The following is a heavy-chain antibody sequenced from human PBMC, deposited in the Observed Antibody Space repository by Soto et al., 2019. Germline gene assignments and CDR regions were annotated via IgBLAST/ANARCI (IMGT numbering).Heavy chain of an antibody. Sequence: QITLKESGPTVVKPTQTLTLTCTFSGFSLTTRGMGVGWIRQPPGKALEWLALTYWSDDQYRSPSLRSRLPITLDNYKPQVASKMTSMHPLDTAPYDCVHSIRGWYEPFDFWGQATLVTVSS. J-gene: IGHJ4*02. V-gene: IGHV2-5*01. CDR3: VHSIRGWYEPFDF. CDR1: GFSLTTRGMG. D-gene: IGHD6-19*01. CDR2: TYWSDDQ.